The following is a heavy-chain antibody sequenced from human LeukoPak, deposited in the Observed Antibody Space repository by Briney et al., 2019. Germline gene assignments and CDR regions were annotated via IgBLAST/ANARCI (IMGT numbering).Heavy chain of an antibody. Sequence: GGSLRLSCAASGFTFSSYSMNWVRQAPGKGLEWVSFISSGSSYIDYADSVKGRFTISRDNAKNSLYLQMNSLRAEDTAVYYCARDLGISGSEYWGQGTLVTVSS. CDR1: GFTFSSYS. V-gene: IGHV3-21*01. J-gene: IGHJ4*02. D-gene: IGHD1-26*01. CDR3: ARDLGISGSEY. CDR2: ISSGSSYI.